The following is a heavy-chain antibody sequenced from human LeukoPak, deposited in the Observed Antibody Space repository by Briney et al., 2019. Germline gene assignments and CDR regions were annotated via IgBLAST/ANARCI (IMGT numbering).Heavy chain of an antibody. J-gene: IGHJ4*02. CDR1: RFTFSNFD. Sequence: GGSLRHSCAASRFTFSNFDMHSVRQAPGKGLEWVTFIRFDGSNEYYADSVRGRFTISRDNSKNTLYLQMSSLRPEITAVYYCARQIGVSIDYWGQGTLVTVSS. CDR3: ARQIGVSIDY. D-gene: IGHD5/OR15-5a*01. CDR2: IRFDGSNE. V-gene: IGHV3-30*02.